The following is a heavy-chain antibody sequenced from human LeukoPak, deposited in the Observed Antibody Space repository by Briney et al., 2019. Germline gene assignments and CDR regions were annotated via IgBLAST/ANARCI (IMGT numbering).Heavy chain of an antibody. CDR2: IYYSGSS. J-gene: IGHJ4*02. Sequence: SETLSLTCTVSGGSINNGGYYWSWIRQHPGKGLEWIGYIYYSGSSYYNPSLRSRVTISVDTSKNHFSLKLSPVAAADTAVYYCASNLRASGWYLDYWGQGTLVTVSS. D-gene: IGHD6-19*01. CDR1: GGSINNGGYY. CDR3: ASNLRASGWYLDY. V-gene: IGHV4-31*03.